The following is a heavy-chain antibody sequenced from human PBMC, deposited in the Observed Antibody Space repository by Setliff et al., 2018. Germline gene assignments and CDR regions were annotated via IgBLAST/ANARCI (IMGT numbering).Heavy chain of an antibody. Sequence: GGSLRLSCVASGITFTSYAMSWVRQAPGKGLEWVSTIYSGDRSTFYTDSVKGRFTISRDSSKNTLYLQMNSLRAEDTAVYYCAKPQVELRWGFESWGQGTLVTVSS. D-gene: IGHD3-16*01. CDR2: IYSGDRST. V-gene: IGHV3-23*03. J-gene: IGHJ4*02. CDR1: GITFTSYA. CDR3: AKPQVELRWGFES.